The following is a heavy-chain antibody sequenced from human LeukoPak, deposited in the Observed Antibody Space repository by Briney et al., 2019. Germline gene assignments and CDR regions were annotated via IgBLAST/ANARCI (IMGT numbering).Heavy chain of an antibody. Sequence: GGSLRLSCAASDFTFSTYGMSWVRQAPGKGLEWVSSISGGGGSTYYADSVKGRFTISRDNSKNTLYLQMNSLRAEDTAVYYCARGSSGWYAHNWGRGTLVTVSS. CDR2: ISGGGGST. CDR3: ARGSSGWYAHN. D-gene: IGHD6-19*01. V-gene: IGHV3-23*01. CDR1: DFTFSTYG. J-gene: IGHJ4*02.